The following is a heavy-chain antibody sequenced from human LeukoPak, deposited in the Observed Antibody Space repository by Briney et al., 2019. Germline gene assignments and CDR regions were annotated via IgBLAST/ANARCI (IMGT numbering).Heavy chain of an antibody. J-gene: IGHJ4*02. CDR2: IKYDGSEK. CDR1: GFTFSSKW. D-gene: IGHD3-10*01. CDR3: ARDGSREWPIGY. V-gene: IGHV3-7*01. Sequence: GGTLRLSCAASGFTFSSKWMSWVRQAPGKGLEWVANIKYDGSEKYYVDSVKGRFTISRDNAKNSLYLQMNSLRAEDTAVYYCARDGSREWPIGYWGQGTLVTVSS.